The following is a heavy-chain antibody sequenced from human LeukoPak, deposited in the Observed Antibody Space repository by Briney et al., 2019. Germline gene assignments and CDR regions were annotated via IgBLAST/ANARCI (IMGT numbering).Heavy chain of an antibody. V-gene: IGHV3-30*04. J-gene: IGHJ6*03. CDR3: ARDFTSGPSFYYYIDV. CDR1: GFTFSHYA. Sequence: GGSLRLSCAASGFTFSHYAIHWVRQAPGRGLEGVAVLSYDGSNKYYADSVKGRFTISRDNSENTLYLQMNSLRADDTAVYYCARDFTSGPSFYYYIDVWGKGTTVTVSS. CDR2: LSYDGSNK. D-gene: IGHD6-19*01.